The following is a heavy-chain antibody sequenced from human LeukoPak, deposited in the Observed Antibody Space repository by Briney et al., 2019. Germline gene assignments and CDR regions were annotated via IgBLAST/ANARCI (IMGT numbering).Heavy chain of an antibody. CDR1: GGSISSGGYY. CDR3: ARDHGGDYEGAFDI. Sequence: NPSETLSLTCTVSGGSISSGGYYWSWIRQHPGKGLEWIGYIYYSGSTYYNPSLKSRVTISVDTSKNQFSLKLSSVTAADTAVYYCARDHGGDYEGAFDIWGQGTMVTVSS. D-gene: IGHD4-17*01. V-gene: IGHV4-31*03. J-gene: IGHJ3*02. CDR2: IYYSGST.